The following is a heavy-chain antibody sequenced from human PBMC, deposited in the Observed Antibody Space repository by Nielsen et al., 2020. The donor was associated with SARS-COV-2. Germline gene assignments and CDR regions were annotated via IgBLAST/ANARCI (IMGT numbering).Heavy chain of an antibody. Sequence: GGSLRLSCAASGFTFDDYAMHWVRQAPGKGLEWVANINRDGSETYYVDSVRGRFTISRDNAKQSLHLHMTSLTADDTAIYFCGQDMDVWGQGTTVTVSS. CDR2: INRDGSET. J-gene: IGHJ6*02. CDR3: GQDMDV. CDR1: GFTFDDYA. V-gene: IGHV3-7*01.